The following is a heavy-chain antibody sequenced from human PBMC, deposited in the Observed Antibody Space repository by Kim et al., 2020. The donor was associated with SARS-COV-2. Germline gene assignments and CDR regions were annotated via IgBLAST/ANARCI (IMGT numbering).Heavy chain of an antibody. D-gene: IGHD3-10*01. J-gene: IGHJ5*02. V-gene: IGHV4-31*02. CDR3: ARERAGWFDP. Sequence: GSTYYNPSLKSRVTISVDTSKNQFSLKLSSVTAADTAVYYCARERAGWFDPWGQGTLVTVSS. CDR2: GST.